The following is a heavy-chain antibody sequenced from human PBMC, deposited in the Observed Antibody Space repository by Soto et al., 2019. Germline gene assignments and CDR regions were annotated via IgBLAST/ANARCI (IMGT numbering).Heavy chain of an antibody. CDR1: GGSFGGYY. V-gene: IGHV4-34*01. CDR3: ARGGQLVRDFDY. D-gene: IGHD6-6*01. Sequence: SETLSLTCAVYGGSFGGYYWSWIRQPPGKGLEWIGEINHSGSTNYNPSLKSRVTISVDTSKNQFSLKLSSVTAADTAVYYCARGGQLVRDFDYCGQGTLVTVSS. CDR2: INHSGST. J-gene: IGHJ4*02.